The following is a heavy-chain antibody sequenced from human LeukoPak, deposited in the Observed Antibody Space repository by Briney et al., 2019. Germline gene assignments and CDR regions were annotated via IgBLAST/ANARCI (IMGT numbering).Heavy chain of an antibody. V-gene: IGHV4-61*01. CDR3: ARARSTSCYFCFDY. J-gene: IGHJ4*02. CDR1: GGSASSGSYY. CDR2: IYYSGST. Sequence: SETLSLTCTVSGGSASSGSYYWSWIRQPPGKGLEWIGYIYYSGSTNYNPSLKSRVTISVDTSKNQFSLKLSSVTAADTAVYYCARARSTSCYFCFDYWGQGTLVTVSS. D-gene: IGHD2-2*01.